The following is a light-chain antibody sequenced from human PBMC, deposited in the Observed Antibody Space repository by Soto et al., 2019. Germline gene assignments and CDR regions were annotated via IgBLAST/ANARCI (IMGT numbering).Light chain of an antibody. CDR1: ESVSSSY. V-gene: IGKV3-20*01. CDR2: SAA. J-gene: IGKJ5*01. CDR3: QQYGGPQVT. Sequence: EIVLTQSPGTLSLSPGERATPSCRASESVSSSYLAWYQQKPGQAPRLLIYSAASRATGIPDRFSGSGSGTDFTLTISRLEPEDFAVYDCQQYGGPQVTCVRGTLLEIK.